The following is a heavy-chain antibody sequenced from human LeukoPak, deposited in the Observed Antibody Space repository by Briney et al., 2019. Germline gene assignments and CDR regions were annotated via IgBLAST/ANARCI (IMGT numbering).Heavy chain of an antibody. CDR3: ARGPVSSSGFFDY. D-gene: IGHD3-22*01. CDR2: VSSSGGTI. Sequence: GGSLRLSCAASGFTFSDYHMSWIRQASGKGLEWVSYVSSSGGTISYADSVKGRFSISRDNAKKSLYLQMNSLRAEDTAVYYCARGPVSSSGFFDYWGQGTLVIVSS. CDR1: GFTFSDYH. V-gene: IGHV3-11*01. J-gene: IGHJ4*02.